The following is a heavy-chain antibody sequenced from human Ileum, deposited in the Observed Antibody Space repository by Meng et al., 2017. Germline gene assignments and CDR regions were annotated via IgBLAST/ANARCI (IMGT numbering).Heavy chain of an antibody. D-gene: IGHD1-26*01. Sequence: GESLKISCAASGLTFSDYEMNWVRQAPGRGLEWVSYISNSGSHKFYADSVKGRFTISRDNTKNTLYLQMNSLRAEDTSLYYCAREVVGARGGALDLWGQGTMVTVSS. CDR3: AREVVGARGGALDL. CDR1: GLTFSDYE. J-gene: IGHJ3*01. V-gene: IGHV3-48*03. CDR2: ISNSGSHK.